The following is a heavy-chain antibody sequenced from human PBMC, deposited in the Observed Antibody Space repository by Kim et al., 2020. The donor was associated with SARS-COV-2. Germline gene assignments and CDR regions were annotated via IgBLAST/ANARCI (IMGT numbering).Heavy chain of an antibody. D-gene: IGHD3-9*01. Sequence: ADSVKGRFTISRDNAKNSLYLQMNSLRAEDTALYYCARGEYYDILTGLDYWGQGTLVTVSS. V-gene: IGHV3-9*01. J-gene: IGHJ4*02. CDR3: ARGEYYDILTGLDY.